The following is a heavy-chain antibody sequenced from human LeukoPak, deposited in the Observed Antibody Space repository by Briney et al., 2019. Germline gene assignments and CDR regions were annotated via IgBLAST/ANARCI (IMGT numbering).Heavy chain of an antibody. D-gene: IGHD2-21*01. J-gene: IGHJ5*02. CDR1: GGTFSSYA. CDR2: VIPIFGTA. CDR3: ARDGVGDPNWFAP. V-gene: IGHV1-69*05. Sequence: GASVKVSCKASGGTFSSYAISWVRQAPGQGLEWMGGVIPIFGTANYAQKFQGRVTITTDESTSTAYMELSSLRSEDTAVYYCARDGVGDPNWFAPWGQGTLVTVSS.